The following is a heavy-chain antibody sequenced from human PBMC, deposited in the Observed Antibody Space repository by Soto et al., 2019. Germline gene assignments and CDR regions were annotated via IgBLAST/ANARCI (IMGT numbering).Heavy chain of an antibody. J-gene: IGHJ6*02. CDR1: GFTFSSYA. V-gene: IGHV3-30-3*01. D-gene: IGHD3-3*01. CDR2: ISYDGSNK. Sequence: GGSLRLSCAASGFTFSSYAMHWVRQAPGKGLEWVAVISYDGSNKYYADSVKGRFTISRDNSKNTLYLQMNSLRAEDTAVYYCARGHYYDFWSGHSYYYYSMDVWGQGTTVTVSS. CDR3: ARGHYYDFWSGHSYYYYSMDV.